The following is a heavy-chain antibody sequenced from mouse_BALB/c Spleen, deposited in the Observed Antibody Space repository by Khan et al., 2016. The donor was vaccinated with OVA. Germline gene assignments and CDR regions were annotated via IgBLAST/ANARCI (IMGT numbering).Heavy chain of an antibody. D-gene: IGHD1-1*01. Sequence: QVRLQQSGAELARPGASVKLSCKASDYTFTDYYINWVKQRPGQGIEWIGEISPGSGDTYYNEKFKGKATLTADKSSTTAYMQLSSLTSEASAVYFCAGGNYFEYTCAYWGQGTLVTVSA. V-gene: IGHV1-77*01. CDR2: ISPGSGDT. CDR1: DYTFTDYY. J-gene: IGHJ3*01. CDR3: AGGNYFEYTCAY.